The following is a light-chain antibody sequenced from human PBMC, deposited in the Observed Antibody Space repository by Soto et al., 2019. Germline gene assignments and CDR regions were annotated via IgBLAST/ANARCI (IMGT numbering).Light chain of an antibody. V-gene: IGLV1-51*01. CDR3: ATGDGSLKTLL. Sequence: QSVLTQPPSVSAAPGQKVTISCSGSSSNIGNNYVSWYQQFPGTATKLLIFDNTQRPSEIPDRFSGSQSGTSATLAIAGLQTGDEADYYCATGDGSLKTLLFGGGTKLTVL. CDR2: DNT. CDR1: SSNIGNNY. J-gene: IGLJ2*01.